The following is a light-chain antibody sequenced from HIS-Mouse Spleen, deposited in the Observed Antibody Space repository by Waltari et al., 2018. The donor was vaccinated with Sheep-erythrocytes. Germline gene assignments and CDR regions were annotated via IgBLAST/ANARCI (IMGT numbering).Light chain of an antibody. CDR1: QSVSSRY. J-gene: IGKJ1*01. Sequence: EIVLTQSPGTLSLSPGERATLPCRASQSVSSRYVAWYQQKPGQAPGLLIYGSSSRATGIPDRFSGSGSGTDFTLTISRLEPEDCAVYYCQQYGSSPRTFGQGTKVEIK. V-gene: IGKV3-20*01. CDR2: GSS. CDR3: QQYGSSPRT.